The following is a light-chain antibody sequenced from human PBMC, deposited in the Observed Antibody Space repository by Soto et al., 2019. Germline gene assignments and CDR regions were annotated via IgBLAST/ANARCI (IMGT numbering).Light chain of an antibody. CDR1: QSIFSW. Sequence: IHMSQSPSTLSASIGDGVSITSRASQSIFSWLAWYQQKPGKAPKLLIYKASSLESGVPSRYSGSGSGTEFTLTISGLQPDDLATYYCQQYNSFPYSFGQGTKVDI. V-gene: IGKV1-5*03. CDR2: KAS. CDR3: QQYNSFPYS. J-gene: IGKJ2*03.